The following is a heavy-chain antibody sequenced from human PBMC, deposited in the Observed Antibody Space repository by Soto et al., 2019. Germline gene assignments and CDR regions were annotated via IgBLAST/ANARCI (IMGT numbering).Heavy chain of an antibody. Sequence: PGWSLRLSCAASGFTFSSYSMNLVRQAPGKGLEWVSSISSSSSYIYYADSVKGRFTISRDNAKNSLYLQMNSLRAEDTAVYYCASGSSGWRNWFEPWGEGTLVTVS. J-gene: IGHJ5*02. CDR3: ASGSSGWRNWFEP. CDR2: ISSSSSYI. D-gene: IGHD6-19*01. V-gene: IGHV3-21*01. CDR1: GFTFSSYS.